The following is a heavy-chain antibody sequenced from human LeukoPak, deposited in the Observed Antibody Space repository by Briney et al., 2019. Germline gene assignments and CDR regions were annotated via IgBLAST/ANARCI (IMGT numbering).Heavy chain of an antibody. CDR3: ATAVASSSGWYADY. D-gene: IGHD6-19*01. J-gene: IGHJ4*02. CDR1: GFTFDDYA. CDR2: ISWNSGSL. V-gene: IGHV3-9*01. Sequence: GGSLRLSCAASGFTFDDYAMHRVRQAPGKGLEWVSGISWNSGSLGYADSVKGRFTISRDNAKNSLYLQMNSLRAEDTAVYYCATAVASSSGWYADYWGQGTLVTVSS.